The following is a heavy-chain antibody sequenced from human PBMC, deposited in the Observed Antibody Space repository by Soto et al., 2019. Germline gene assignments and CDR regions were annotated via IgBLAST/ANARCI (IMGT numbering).Heavy chain of an antibody. V-gene: IGHV3-33*01. D-gene: IGHD1-20*01. CDR1: GFIFSTYG. CDR2: IWYDGSKM. Sequence: QVELVESGGGVVQPGRSLRLSCAVSGFIFSTYGMHWARQVPGKGLEWVAVIWYDGSKMYYADSVKGRFTISRDNSXNXXYLQMNSLRVEDTAVYYCARERYNWNDVAPGAFDIWGQGTMVTVSS. J-gene: IGHJ3*02. CDR3: ARERYNWNDVAPGAFDI.